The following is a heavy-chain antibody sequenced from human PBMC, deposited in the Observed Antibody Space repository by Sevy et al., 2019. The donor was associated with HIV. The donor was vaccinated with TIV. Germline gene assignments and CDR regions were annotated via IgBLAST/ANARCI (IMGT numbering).Heavy chain of an antibody. CDR1: GYTLTKLA. CDR2: FDPEDDET. J-gene: IGHJ4*02. V-gene: IGHV1-24*01. D-gene: IGHD3-22*01. Sequence: ASVKVSCRVSGYTLTKLAMHWVRQAPGKGLEWMGSFDPEDDETIYAQKFQGRVMMTEDTSTDTASMELSSLRSEDTAVYYCATTKDYYESSGSPFDSWGQGTLVTVSS. CDR3: ATTKDYYESSGSPFDS.